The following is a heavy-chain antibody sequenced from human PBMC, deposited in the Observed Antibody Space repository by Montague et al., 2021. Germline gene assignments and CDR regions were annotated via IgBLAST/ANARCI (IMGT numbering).Heavy chain of an antibody. D-gene: IGHD1/OR15-1a*01. CDR2: VYYGGNT. V-gene: IGHV4-39*01. CDR3: ARARITGTTTALDY. CDR1: GGSISSTSHY. J-gene: IGHJ4*02. Sequence: SETLSLTCTVSGGSISSTSHYWDWIRQPPGKGLEWIGTVYYGGNTYYNPSLKSRVTISVDTSNNQFSLKLNSVTAADTAVYFCARARITGTTTALDYWGQGTLVIVSS.